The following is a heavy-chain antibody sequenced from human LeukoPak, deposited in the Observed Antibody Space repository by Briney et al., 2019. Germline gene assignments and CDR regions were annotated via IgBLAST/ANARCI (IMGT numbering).Heavy chain of an antibody. CDR3: ARDLFPSTTAYFDY. Sequence: GGSLRLSCAASGFSFSTYSMNWVRQAPGKGLEWVSSISSSSSHIYYADSVKGRFTISRDNAKNSLYLQMNSLRAEDTAVYYCARDLFPSTTAYFDYWGQGTLVTVSS. V-gene: IGHV3-21*01. D-gene: IGHD4-11*01. CDR2: ISSSSSHI. CDR1: GFSFSTYS. J-gene: IGHJ4*02.